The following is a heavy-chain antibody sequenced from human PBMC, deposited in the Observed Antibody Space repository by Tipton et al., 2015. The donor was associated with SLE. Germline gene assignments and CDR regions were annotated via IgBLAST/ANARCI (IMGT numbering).Heavy chain of an antibody. CDR3: ARTTLNGGYYYMDV. CDR2: VYKSGST. V-gene: IGHV4-39*07. CDR1: GGSISSKSYY. Sequence: TLSLTCTVSGGSISSKSYYWGWIRQFPGKGLEWMGSVYKSGSTYYNPSLKSRVTISVDTSKNQFSLKLSSVTAADTAVYYCARTTLNGGYYYMDVWGKGTTVTVSS. D-gene: IGHD1-1*01. J-gene: IGHJ6*03.